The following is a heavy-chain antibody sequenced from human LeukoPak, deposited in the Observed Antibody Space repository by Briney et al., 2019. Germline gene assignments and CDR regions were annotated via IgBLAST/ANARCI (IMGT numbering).Heavy chain of an antibody. V-gene: IGHV1-18*01. D-gene: IGHD2-2*03. CDR3: ARDWDRGYCSSTSCYYYGMDV. CDR1: GYTFTSYG. J-gene: IGHJ6*02. Sequence: ASVKVSCKASGYTFTSYGISWVRQAPGQGLEWMGWISAYDGNTNYAQKLQGRVTVTTDTSTSTAYMELRSLRSDDTAVYYCARDWDRGYCSSTSCYYYGMDVWGQGTTVTVSS. CDR2: ISAYDGNT.